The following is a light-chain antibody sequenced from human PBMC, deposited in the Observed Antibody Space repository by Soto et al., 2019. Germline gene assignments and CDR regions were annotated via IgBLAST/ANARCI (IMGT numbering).Light chain of an antibody. Sequence: QSALTQPPSASGSPGQSVIISCTRTSSDVGGYNYVSWYQQHPGKVPKLMIYEVSERPSGVPDRFSGSKSGNTASLTVSGLQAEDEADYYCSSYAGSNNPVVFGGGTKLTVL. CDR3: SSYAGSNNPVV. J-gene: IGLJ2*01. V-gene: IGLV2-8*01. CDR2: EVS. CDR1: SSDVGGYNY.